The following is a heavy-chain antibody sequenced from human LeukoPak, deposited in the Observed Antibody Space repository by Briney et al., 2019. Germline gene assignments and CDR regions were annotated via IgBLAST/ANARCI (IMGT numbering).Heavy chain of an antibody. CDR3: VRARAGAGLDY. D-gene: IGHD6-19*01. J-gene: IGHJ4*02. CDR1: GYTFTCYY. CDR2: INPSGGST. V-gene: IGHV1-46*01. Sequence: ASVKVSCKASGYTFTCYYMHWVRQAPGQGLEWMGIINPSGGSTSYAQKFQGRVTMTRDTSTSTVYMELSSLRSEDTAVYYCVRARAGAGLDYWGQGILVTVSS.